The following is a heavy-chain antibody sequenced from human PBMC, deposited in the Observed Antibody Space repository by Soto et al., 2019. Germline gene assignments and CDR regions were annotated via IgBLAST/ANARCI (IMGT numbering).Heavy chain of an antibody. CDR1: GFTFDDYA. CDR3: AKGPSKFRSYGSQYFDY. Sequence: GGSLRLSCAASGFTFDDYAMHWVRQAPGKGLEWVSGISWNSGSIGYADSVKGRFTISRDNAKNSLYLQMNSLRAEDTALYYCAKGPSKFRSYGSQYFDYWGQGTLVTVSS. CDR2: ISWNSGSI. D-gene: IGHD5-18*01. V-gene: IGHV3-9*01. J-gene: IGHJ4*02.